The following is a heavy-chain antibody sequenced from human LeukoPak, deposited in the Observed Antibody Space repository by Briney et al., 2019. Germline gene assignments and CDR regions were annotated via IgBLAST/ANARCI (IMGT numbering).Heavy chain of an antibody. CDR1: GFTFSSYA. J-gene: IGHJ4*02. Sequence: GGSLRLSCAASGFTFSSYAMSWVRQAPGKGLEWASAISGSGGSTYYADSVKGRFTISRDNSKNTLYLQMNSLRAEDTAVYYCAKAPYSSSWLAFYYFDYWGQGTLVTVSS. D-gene: IGHD6-13*01. CDR2: ISGSGGST. CDR3: AKAPYSSSWLAFYYFDY. V-gene: IGHV3-23*01.